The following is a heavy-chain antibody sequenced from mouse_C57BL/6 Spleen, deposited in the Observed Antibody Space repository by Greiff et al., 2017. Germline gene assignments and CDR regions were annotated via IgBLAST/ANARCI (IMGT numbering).Heavy chain of an antibody. D-gene: IGHD3-3*01. CDR2: IHPNSGST. V-gene: IGHV1-64*01. J-gene: IGHJ2*01. CDR3: ARSGTFYVDY. CDR1: GYTFTSYW. Sequence: QVQLQQPGAELVKPGASVKLSCKASGYTFTSYWMHWVKQRPGQGLEWIGMIHPNSGSTNYNEKFKSKATLTVDKSASTAYRQLSSLTSEDSAVYYCARSGTFYVDYWGQGTTLSVSS.